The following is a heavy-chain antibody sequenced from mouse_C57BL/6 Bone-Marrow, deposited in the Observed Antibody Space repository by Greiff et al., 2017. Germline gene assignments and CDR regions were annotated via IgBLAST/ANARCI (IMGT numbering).Heavy chain of an antibody. Sequence: QVQLQQPGAELVMPGASVKLSCKASGYTFTSYWMHWVKQRPGQGLEWIGEIAPSDSYTNYNQKFKGKSTLTVDKSSSTAYMQLSSLTSEDSAVYYCAREGITAVVAHFDYRGQGTTLTVSS. CDR1: GYTFTSYW. J-gene: IGHJ2*01. V-gene: IGHV1-69*01. CDR3: AREGITAVVAHFDY. CDR2: IAPSDSYT. D-gene: IGHD1-1*01.